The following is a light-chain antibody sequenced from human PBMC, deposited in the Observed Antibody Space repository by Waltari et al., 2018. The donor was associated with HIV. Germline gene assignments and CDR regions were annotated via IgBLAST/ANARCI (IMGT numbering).Light chain of an antibody. V-gene: IGLV4-69*02. CDR2: VKYDGSH. J-gene: IGLJ2*01. CDR1: RGHSRYG. CDR3: QTWGAGDHV. Sequence: QLMLTQSPSASASLGGSVTLTCTLARGHSRYGIGWPQQQPEKGPRFLMRVKYDGSHIKGDGIPDRFSGSSSGAERYLTISSLRSEDEADYYCQTWGAGDHVFGGGTKLTVL.